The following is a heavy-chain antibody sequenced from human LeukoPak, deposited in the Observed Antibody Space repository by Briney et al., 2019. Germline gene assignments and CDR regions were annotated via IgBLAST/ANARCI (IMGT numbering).Heavy chain of an antibody. CDR3: ARGYYNAMDV. Sequence: GESLRLSCVASGFTFSGNGMQWVRQAPGKGLEWVAVISESGNTKYYADSVKGRFTISRDNSNNTLFLQMNSLRAEDTALYYCARGYYNAMDVWDQGTTVTVSS. J-gene: IGHJ6*02. CDR1: GFTFSGNG. V-gene: IGHV3-33*01. CDR2: ISESGNTK.